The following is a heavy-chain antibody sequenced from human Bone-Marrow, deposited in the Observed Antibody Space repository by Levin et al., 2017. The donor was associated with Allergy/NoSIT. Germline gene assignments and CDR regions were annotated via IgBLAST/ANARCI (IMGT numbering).Heavy chain of an antibody. CDR2: IWYDGSNK. Sequence: LSLTCAASGFTFRSYGMHWVRQAPGKGLEWVAVIWYDGSNKYYADSVKGRFTISRDNSKNTLYLQMNSLRAEDTAVYYCARVGDGQSFDYWGQGTLVTVSS. V-gene: IGHV3-33*01. J-gene: IGHJ4*02. CDR3: ARVGDGQSFDY. CDR1: GFTFRSYG. D-gene: IGHD5-24*01.